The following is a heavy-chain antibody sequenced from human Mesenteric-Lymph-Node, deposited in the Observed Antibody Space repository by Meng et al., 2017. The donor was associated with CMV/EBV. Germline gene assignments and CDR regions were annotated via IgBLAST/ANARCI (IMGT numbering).Heavy chain of an antibody. J-gene: IGHJ4*02. CDR1: FNSNT. CDR2: IIPILDIA. CDR3: ARGRPGYCSSTNCFSGFDY. D-gene: IGHD2-2*01. V-gene: IGHV1-69*10. Sequence: FNSNTVSWVRQAPGQGLEWMGGIIPILDIANYAQNCQYRVTISADKSTSTAYMELSSLRSEDTAVYYCARGRPGYCSSTNCFSGFDYWGQGTLVTVSS.